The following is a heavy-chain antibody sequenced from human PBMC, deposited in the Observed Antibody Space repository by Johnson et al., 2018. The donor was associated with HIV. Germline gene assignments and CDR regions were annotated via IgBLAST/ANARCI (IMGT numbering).Heavy chain of an antibody. CDR1: GFTFSSYG. V-gene: IGHV3-30*03. CDR2: ISYDGSNK. CDR3: ARVSDSDSN. D-gene: IGHD3-22*01. Sequence: QMQLVESGGGVVQPGRSLRLSCAVSGFTFSSYGMHWVRRAPGKGLEWVAVISYDGSNKYYIDSVKGRFTVSRDNSKNTLYLQMKSLRPEDTAVYYCARVSDSDSNWGQGTMVTVSS. J-gene: IGHJ3*01.